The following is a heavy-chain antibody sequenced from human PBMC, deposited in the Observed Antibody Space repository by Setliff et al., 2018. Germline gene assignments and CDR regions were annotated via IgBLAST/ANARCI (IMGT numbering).Heavy chain of an antibody. CDR3: ARDRVVVLAGRRGFYFDY. V-gene: IGHV4-4*07. CDR1: GGSISSHY. Sequence: LSLTCTVSGGSISSHYWTWVRQPAGKGLEWIGRLYTSGDTNYNPSLKSRVSMSLDTSKNQFSLKLSSVTAADTAVYYCARDRVVVLAGRRGFYFDYWGQGTLVTVSS. J-gene: IGHJ4*02. D-gene: IGHD2-15*01. CDR2: LYTSGDT.